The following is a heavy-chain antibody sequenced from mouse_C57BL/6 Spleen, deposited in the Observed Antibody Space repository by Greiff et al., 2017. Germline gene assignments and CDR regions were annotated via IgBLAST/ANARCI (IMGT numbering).Heavy chain of an antibody. J-gene: IGHJ3*01. CDR2: IWSGGSA. CDR1: GFSLTSYG. CDR3: AKNREGWFAY. Sequence: VKLQESGPGLVRPSQSLSITCTVSGFSLTSYGVHWVRQPPGKGLEWLGVIWSGGSADYNASFISRLSISKDNSKSQVFYKMNSLQADDNAIYYWAKNREGWFAYWGQGTLVTVSA. V-gene: IGHV2-4*01.